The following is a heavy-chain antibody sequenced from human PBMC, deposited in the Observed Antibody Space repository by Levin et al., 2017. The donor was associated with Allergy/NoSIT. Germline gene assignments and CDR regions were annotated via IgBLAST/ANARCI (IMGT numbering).Heavy chain of an antibody. D-gene: IGHD3-3*01. J-gene: IGHJ4*02. CDR3: ARQLGNFWSGYNYFDY. CDR1: GFTFSSYE. CDR2: ISSTGSTI. Sequence: LSLTCAASGFTFSSYEMNWVRRAPGKGLEWVSYISSTGSTIYSADSVKGRFTISRDNAKKSLYLHMNSLRAEDTAVYYCARQLGNFWSGYNYFDYWGQGTLVTVSS. V-gene: IGHV3-48*03.